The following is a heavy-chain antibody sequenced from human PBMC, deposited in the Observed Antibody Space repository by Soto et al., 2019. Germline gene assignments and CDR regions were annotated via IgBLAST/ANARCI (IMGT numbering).Heavy chain of an antibody. CDR1: GFTFSSYA. Sequence: GGSLRLSCAASGFTFSSYAMSWVRQAPGKGLEWVSAISGSGGSTYYADSVKGRFTISRDNSKNSLYLQMNSLRAEDTAMYYCAREVGATFYYYGVDVWGQGTTVTVSS. CDR2: ISGSGGST. J-gene: IGHJ6*02. V-gene: IGHV3-23*01. CDR3: AREVGATFYYYGVDV. D-gene: IGHD1-26*01.